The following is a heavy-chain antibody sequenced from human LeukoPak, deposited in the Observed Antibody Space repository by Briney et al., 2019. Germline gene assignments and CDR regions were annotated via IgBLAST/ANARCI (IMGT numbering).Heavy chain of an antibody. Sequence: GGSLRLSCAASGFTFSSYAMSWVRQAPGKGLEWVSAISASGGSTYYADSVKGRFTISRDNAKNTLYLQMNSLRAEDTAVYYCARDRNVGATRFDYWGQGTLVTVSS. V-gene: IGHV3-23*01. D-gene: IGHD1-26*01. CDR3: ARDRNVGATRFDY. CDR1: GFTFSSYA. J-gene: IGHJ4*02. CDR2: ISASGGST.